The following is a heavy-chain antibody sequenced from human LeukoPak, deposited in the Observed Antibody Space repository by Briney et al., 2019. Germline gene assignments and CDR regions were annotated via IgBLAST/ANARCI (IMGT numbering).Heavy chain of an antibody. Sequence: ASVKVSCKASGYTFTGYYMHWVRQAPGQGLEWMGWINPNSGGTNYAQKFQGRVTMTRDTSISTAYMELSRLRSDDTAVYYCARSELRGSMFFDYWGQGTLVTVSS. CDR1: GYTFTGYY. J-gene: IGHJ4*02. CDR3: ARSELRGSMFFDY. V-gene: IGHV1-2*02. D-gene: IGHD1-7*01. CDR2: INPNSGGT.